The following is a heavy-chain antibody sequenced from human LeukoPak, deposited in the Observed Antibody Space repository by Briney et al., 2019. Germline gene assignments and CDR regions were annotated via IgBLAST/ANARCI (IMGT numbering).Heavy chain of an antibody. D-gene: IGHD2-2*01. CDR1: GGSISSYY. Sequence: SETLSLTCTVSGGSISSYYWSWIRQPPGKGLEWIGYIYYSGSTNYNPSLKSRVTISVDTSKNQFSLKLSSVTAADTAVYYCARGRRELKYAPDYWGQGTLVTVSS. CDR3: ARGRRELKYAPDY. J-gene: IGHJ4*02. V-gene: IGHV4-59*12. CDR2: IYYSGST.